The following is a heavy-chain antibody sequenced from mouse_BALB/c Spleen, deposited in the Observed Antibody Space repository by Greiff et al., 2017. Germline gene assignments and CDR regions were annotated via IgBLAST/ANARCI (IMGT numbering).Heavy chain of an antibody. CDR3: ARHTTATNFDV. Sequence: EVMLVESGGGLVKPGGSLKLSCAASGFAFSSYDMSWVRQTPEKRLEWVAYISSGGGSTYYPDTVKGRFTISRDNAKNTLYLQMSSLKSEDTAMYYCARHTTATNFDVWGAGTTVTVSS. D-gene: IGHD1-2*01. CDR2: ISSGGGST. J-gene: IGHJ1*01. V-gene: IGHV5-12-1*01. CDR1: GFAFSSYD.